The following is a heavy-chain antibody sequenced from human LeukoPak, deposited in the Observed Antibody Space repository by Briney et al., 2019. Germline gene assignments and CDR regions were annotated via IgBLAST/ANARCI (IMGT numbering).Heavy chain of an antibody. CDR3: AKETYSSSWYLDY. V-gene: IGHV3-30*18. CDR2: ISYDGSNK. D-gene: IGHD6-13*01. CDR1: GFTFSSYG. Sequence: GGSLRLSCAASGFTFSSYGMHWVRQAPGKGLEWVAVISYDGSNKYYADSVKGRFTISRDNSKNTLYLQMNSLRAEDTAVYYCAKETYSSSWYLDYWGQGTLVTVSS. J-gene: IGHJ4*02.